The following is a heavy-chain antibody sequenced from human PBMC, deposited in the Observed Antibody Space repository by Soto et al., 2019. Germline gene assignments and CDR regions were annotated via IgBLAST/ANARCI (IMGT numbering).Heavy chain of an antibody. CDR3: ARQPVATRQYYFDY. J-gene: IGHJ4*02. CDR1: GASIVSSSYY. D-gene: IGHD5-12*01. V-gene: IGHV4-39*01. Sequence: PSETLSPTCTVSGASIVSSSYYWGWIRQPPGKGLEWIGSTYYSGSTYYNPSLKSRVTISVDTSKNQFSRKLSSVTAADTAVYYCARQPVATRQYYFDYWGQGTLVTVSS. CDR2: TYYSGST.